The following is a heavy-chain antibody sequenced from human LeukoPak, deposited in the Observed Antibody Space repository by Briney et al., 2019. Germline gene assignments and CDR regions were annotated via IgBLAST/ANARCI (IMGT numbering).Heavy chain of an antibody. V-gene: IGHV3-48*01. CDR3: AKLTTVTTEPFDY. J-gene: IGHJ4*02. CDR2: ISSSSSTI. D-gene: IGHD4-11*01. CDR1: GFTFSSYS. Sequence: PGGSLRLSCAASGFTFSSYSMNWVRQAPGKGLEWVSYISSSSSTIYYADSVKGRFTISRDNSKNTLYLQMNSLRAEDTAVYYCAKLTTVTTEPFDYWGQGTLVTVSS.